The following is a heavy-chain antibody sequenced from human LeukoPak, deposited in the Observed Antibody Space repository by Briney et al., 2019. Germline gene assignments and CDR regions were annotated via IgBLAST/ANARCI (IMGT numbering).Heavy chain of an antibody. CDR1: GFTFSSYA. V-gene: IGHV3-23*01. Sequence: QAGGSLRLSCAASGFTFSSYAMSWVRQAPGKGLEWVSAISGSGGSTYYADSVKGRFTISRDNSKNTLYLQMNSLRAEDTAVYYCAREIRGWWGYYFAYWGQGTLVTVSS. CDR2: ISGSGGST. J-gene: IGHJ4*02. CDR3: AREIRGWWGYYFAY. D-gene: IGHD6-19*01.